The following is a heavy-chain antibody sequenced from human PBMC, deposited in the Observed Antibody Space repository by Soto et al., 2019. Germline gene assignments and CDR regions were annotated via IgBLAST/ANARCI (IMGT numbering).Heavy chain of an antibody. CDR2: IYYSGST. Sequence: QVQLQESGPGLVKPSETLSLTCTVSGGSISSYYWSWIRQPPGKGLEWIGYIYYSGSTNYNPSLNRRLTISVDTAKTPFSLKLSSVTAADTAVSYGASAVVVPAEQCYGMDVWGQGTTVTVSS. J-gene: IGHJ6*02. V-gene: IGHV4-59*01. D-gene: IGHD2-2*01. CDR3: ASAVVVPAEQCYGMDV. CDR1: GGSISSYY.